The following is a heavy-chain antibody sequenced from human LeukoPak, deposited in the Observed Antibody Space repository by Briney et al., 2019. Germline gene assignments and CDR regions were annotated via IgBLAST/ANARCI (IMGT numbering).Heavy chain of an antibody. CDR1: GFTFSSYG. CDR3: AKGIRYCSSTSCYYVHYYYGMDV. D-gene: IGHD2-2*01. J-gene: IGHJ6*02. CDR2: ISYDGSDK. Sequence: GGSLRLSCAASGFTFSSYGMHWVRQAPGKGLEWVAVISYDGSDKYHADSVKGRFTISRDNSKNTLYLQMNSLRAEDTAAYYCAKGIRYCSSTSCYYVHYYYGMDVWGQGTTVTVSS. V-gene: IGHV3-30*18.